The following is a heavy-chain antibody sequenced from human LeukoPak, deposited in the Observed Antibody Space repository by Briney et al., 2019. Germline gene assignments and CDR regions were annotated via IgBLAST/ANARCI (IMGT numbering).Heavy chain of an antibody. V-gene: IGHV3-20*04. CDR3: ARPRDLCSSSSCPSFDY. CDR2: INWNNGKT. J-gene: IGHJ4*02. D-gene: IGHD2-15*01. CDR1: GFTFDDYG. Sequence: GGSLRLSCAAYGFTFDDYGMRWVRHVPGKGMGWDAGINWNNGKTNYADSVKGRFTISRDNAKNSLYLQMNSLRDEDTALYYCARPRDLCSSSSCPSFDYWGQGTPVTVSS.